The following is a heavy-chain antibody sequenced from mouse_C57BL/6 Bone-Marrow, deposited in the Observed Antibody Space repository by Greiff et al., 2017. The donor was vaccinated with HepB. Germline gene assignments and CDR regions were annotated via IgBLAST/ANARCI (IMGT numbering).Heavy chain of an antibody. D-gene: IGHD1-1*02. Sequence: QVQLQQSGAELVRPGASVTLSCKASGYTFTDYEMHWVKQTPVHGLEWIGAIDPETGGTAYNQKFKGKAILTADKSSSTAYIELRSLTSEDSAVYYCTRRGGPWFAYWGQGTLVTVSA. V-gene: IGHV1-15*01. J-gene: IGHJ3*01. CDR2: IDPETGGT. CDR1: GYTFTDYE. CDR3: TRRGGPWFAY.